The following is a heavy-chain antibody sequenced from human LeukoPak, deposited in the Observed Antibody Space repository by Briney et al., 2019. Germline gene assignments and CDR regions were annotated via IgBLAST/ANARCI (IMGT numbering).Heavy chain of an antibody. CDR3: AVGGSGWRGLFGY. V-gene: IGHV1-8*02. CDR2: MNPNSGNT. Sequence: ASVKVSCKASGGTFSSYAISWVRQAPGQGLEWMGRMNPNSGNTGYAQKFQGRVTMTRNTSISTAYMELSSLRSEDTAVYYCAVGGSGWRGLFGYWGQGTLVTVSS. D-gene: IGHD6-19*01. J-gene: IGHJ4*02. CDR1: GGTFSSYA.